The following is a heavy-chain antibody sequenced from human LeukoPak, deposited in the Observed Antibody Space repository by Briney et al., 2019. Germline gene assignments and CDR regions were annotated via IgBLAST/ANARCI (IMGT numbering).Heavy chain of an antibody. V-gene: IGHV3-72*01. CDR1: GFTSSDHY. CDR3: TTSPGSGAHVFDI. D-gene: IGHD1-26*01. Sequence: GGSLRLSCAASGFTSSDHYIDWVRQAPGKGLEWVGRMRNKAKSYTTENAASVKGRLTLSRDDSKRLVFLRLNSLKIEDTAVYYCTTSPGSGAHVFDIWGQGTMVTVYS. CDR2: MRNKAKSYTT. J-gene: IGHJ3*02.